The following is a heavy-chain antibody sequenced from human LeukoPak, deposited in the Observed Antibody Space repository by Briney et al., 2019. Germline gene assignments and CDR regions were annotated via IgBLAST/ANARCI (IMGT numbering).Heavy chain of an antibody. CDR2: INPNSGGT. D-gene: IGHD3-22*01. CDR1: GYTFTGYY. CDR3: ARDYYYDSSGEDGD. J-gene: IGHJ4*02. V-gene: IGHV1-2*02. Sequence: ASVKVSCKASGYTFTGYYMHWVRQAPGQGLEWMGWINPNSGGTNYAQKFQGRVTMTRDTSISTAYMELNKLRSDDTAVYYCARDYYYDSSGEDGDRGQGTLVTVSS.